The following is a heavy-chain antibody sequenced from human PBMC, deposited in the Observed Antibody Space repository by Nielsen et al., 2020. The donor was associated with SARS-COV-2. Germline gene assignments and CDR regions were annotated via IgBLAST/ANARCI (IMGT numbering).Heavy chain of an antibody. J-gene: IGHJ6*02. V-gene: IGHV3-23*01. Sequence: GESLKISCAASGFTFSSYAMHWVRQAPGKGLEWVSAISDSGGSTYYADSVKGRFTISRDNSKNTLYLQMNSLRAEDTAVYYCANGGYRNYYYGMDVWGQGTTVTVSS. CDR2: ISDSGGST. CDR1: GFTFSSYA. CDR3: ANGGYRNYYYGMDV. D-gene: IGHD1-26*01.